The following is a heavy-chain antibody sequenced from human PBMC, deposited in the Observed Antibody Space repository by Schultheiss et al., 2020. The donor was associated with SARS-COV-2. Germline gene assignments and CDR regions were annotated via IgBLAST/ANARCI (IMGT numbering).Heavy chain of an antibody. Sequence: GSLRLSCAASGFTFSSYEMNWVRQAPGKGLEWIGYIYHSGSTNYNPSLKSRVTISVDTSKNQFSLKLSSVTAADTAVYYCARSSGYGPYYGMDVWGQGTTVTVSS. CDR2: IYHSGST. J-gene: IGHJ6*02. V-gene: IGHV4-59*01. D-gene: IGHD3-3*01. CDR1: GFTFSSYE. CDR3: ARSSGYGPYYGMDV.